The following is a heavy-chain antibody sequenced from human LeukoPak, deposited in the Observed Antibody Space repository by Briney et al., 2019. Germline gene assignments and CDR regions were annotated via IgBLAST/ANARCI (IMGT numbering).Heavy chain of an antibody. V-gene: IGHV4-4*07. D-gene: IGHD3-9*01. CDR2: IYTSGST. Sequence: SETLSLTCTVSGGSISSYYWSWIRQPAGKGLEWIGRIYTSGSTNYNPSLKSRVTMSVDTSKNQFSLKLSSVTAAGTAVYYCARSEQLRYFDRGAFDYWGQGTLVTVSS. J-gene: IGHJ4*02. CDR1: GGSISSYY. CDR3: ARSEQLRYFDRGAFDY.